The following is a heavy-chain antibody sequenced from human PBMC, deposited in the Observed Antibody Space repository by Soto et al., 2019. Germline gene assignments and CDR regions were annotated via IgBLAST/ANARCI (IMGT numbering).Heavy chain of an antibody. CDR3: ARQPYIESAYYFDY. D-gene: IGHD6-13*01. CDR1: GDSVSSDPYS. CDR2: IFHSGST. V-gene: IGHV4-61*01. J-gene: IGHJ4*02. Sequence: SETLSLTCSVSGDSVSSDPYSWSWIRQPPGKGLEWIGYIFHSGSTNYNPSLKSRVTLSVDTSKNQFSLRLSSVTAADTAVYYCARQPYIESAYYFDYWGQGTLVTVSS.